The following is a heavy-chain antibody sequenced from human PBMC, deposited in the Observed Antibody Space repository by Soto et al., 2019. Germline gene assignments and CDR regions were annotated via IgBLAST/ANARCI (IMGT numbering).Heavy chain of an antibody. J-gene: IGHJ3*02. CDR1: GFSFSTYA. V-gene: IGHV3-64*01. D-gene: IGHD5-12*01. CDR3: ARVGGYNDYVHEAFEI. CDR2: ISSNGYST. Sequence: EVQLVESGGGLVQPGGSLRLSCAASGFSFSTYAMHWVRQAPGKGLEYVSGISSNGYSTYYANSVKGRFTISRDNSKNTLYLQMGSLRAEDMAVYYCARVGGYNDYVHEAFEIWGQGTMVTVSS.